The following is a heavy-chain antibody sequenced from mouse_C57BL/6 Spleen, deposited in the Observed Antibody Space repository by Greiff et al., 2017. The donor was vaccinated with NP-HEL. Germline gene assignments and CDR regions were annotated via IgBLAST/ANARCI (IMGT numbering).Heavy chain of an antibody. Sequence: QVQLQQSGPELVKPGASVKISCKASGYAFSSSWMNWVKQRPGKGLEWIGRIYPGDGDTNYNGKFKGKATLTADKSSSTAYMQLSSLTSEDSAVYFCARLGIYYYGSSNWYFDGWGTGTTVTGSS. CDR3: ARLGIYYYGSSNWYFDG. CDR2: IYPGDGDT. J-gene: IGHJ1*03. D-gene: IGHD1-1*01. V-gene: IGHV1-82*01. CDR1: GYAFSSSW.